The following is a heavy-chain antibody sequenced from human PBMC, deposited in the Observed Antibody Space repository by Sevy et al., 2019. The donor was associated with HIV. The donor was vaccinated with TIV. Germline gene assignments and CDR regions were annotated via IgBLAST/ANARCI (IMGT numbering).Heavy chain of an antibody. CDR3: ATGIITFFGAPDTTTDY. J-gene: IGHJ4*02. CDR1: GHSFTSYF. CDR2: INPSDGST. V-gene: IGHV1-46*03. Sequence: ASVKVSCKASGHSFTSYFVHWVRQAPGQGLEWMGLINPSDGSTTYAQTFLGRVTMTRDTSTSTVDMELNSLRAEDTAVYYCATGIITFFGAPDTTTDYWGQGSLVTVSS. D-gene: IGHD3-3*01.